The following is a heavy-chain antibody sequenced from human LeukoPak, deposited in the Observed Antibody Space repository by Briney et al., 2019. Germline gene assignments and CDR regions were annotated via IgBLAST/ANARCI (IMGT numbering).Heavy chain of an antibody. D-gene: IGHD1-14*01. CDR2: INWGGDGA. V-gene: IGHV3-43D*03. CDR1: GFTFDDYS. CDR3: ARGYGPDY. Sequence: PGGSLRLSCAASGFTFDDYSMHWVRQAPGKGLEWVALINWGGDGATYADSVKGRFIISRDDSTNSVYLQMESLRTEDTGLYYCARGYGPDYWGQGTLVTVSS. J-gene: IGHJ4*02.